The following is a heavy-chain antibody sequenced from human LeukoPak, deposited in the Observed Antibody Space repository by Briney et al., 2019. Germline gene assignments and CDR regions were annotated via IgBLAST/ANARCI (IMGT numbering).Heavy chain of an antibody. V-gene: IGHV3-48*01. CDR3: AKDLYSSGWYLSIDY. CDR2: ISSSSSTI. D-gene: IGHD6-19*01. CDR1: GFTFSSYS. J-gene: IGHJ4*02. Sequence: AGGSLRLSCAASGFTFSSYSMNWVRQAPGKGLEWVSYISSSSSTIYYADSVKGRFTISRDNAKNSLYLQMNSLRAEDTAVYYCAKDLYSSGWYLSIDYWGQGTLVTVSS.